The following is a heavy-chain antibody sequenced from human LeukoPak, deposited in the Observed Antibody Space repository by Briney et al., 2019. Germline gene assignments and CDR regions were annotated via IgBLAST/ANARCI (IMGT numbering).Heavy chain of an antibody. J-gene: IGHJ2*01. V-gene: IGHV3-23*01. CDR2: INHVGAT. CDR1: GFTFSNYA. CDR3: AKDWFDV. Sequence: GGSLRLFCAASGFTFSNYAMIWVRQAPGKGLEWVSVINHVGATSYADSVKGRFSISRDNSKNMVYLQMHSLTVEDTAVYYCAKDWFDVCGRGTLVTVSS.